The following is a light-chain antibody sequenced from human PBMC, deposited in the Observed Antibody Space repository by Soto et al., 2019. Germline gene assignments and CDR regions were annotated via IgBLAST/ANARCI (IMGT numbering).Light chain of an antibody. CDR1: QRVSNY. Sequence: EIVLTQSPATLSFSPLERDFLXIRASQRVSNYLAWYQQKPGQAPRLLIWDASNRATGIPARFSGSGSGTDFTLTISSLEPEDFAVYYCQQRSDWPRTFGQGTKVDIK. CDR2: DAS. CDR3: QQRSDWPRT. J-gene: IGKJ1*01. V-gene: IGKV3-11*01.